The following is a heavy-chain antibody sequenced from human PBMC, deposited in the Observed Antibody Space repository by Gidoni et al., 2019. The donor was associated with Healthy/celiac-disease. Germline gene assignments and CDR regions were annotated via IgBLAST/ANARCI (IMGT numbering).Heavy chain of an antibody. CDR3: AKDIYSSGWKYYFDY. V-gene: IGHV3-9*01. CDR2: ISWNSGSI. Sequence: EVQLVESGGGLVQPGRSLRLSCAASGFTFDDYAMHWVRQAPGKGLEWVSGISWNSGSIGYADSVKGRFTISRDNAKNSLYLQMNSLRAEDTALYYCAKDIYSSGWKYYFDYWGQGTLVTVSS. D-gene: IGHD6-19*01. CDR1: GFTFDDYA. J-gene: IGHJ4*02.